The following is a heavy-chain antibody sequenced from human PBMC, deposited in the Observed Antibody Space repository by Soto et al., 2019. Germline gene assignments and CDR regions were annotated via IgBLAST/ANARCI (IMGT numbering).Heavy chain of an antibody. V-gene: IGHV4-59*13. CDR1: GASFSGSY. CDR3: AVWSALTQYYFDS. CDR2: AYYSGTT. D-gene: IGHD3-3*01. J-gene: IGHJ4*01. Sequence: PSETLSLTCAVSGASFSGSYWSWIRQPPGKGLEWIGYAYYSGTTVYNPSLKSRVSISVDTSKKHVSLRLNSVTAADTAVYYCAVWSALTQYYFDSRGHGTLVTVSS.